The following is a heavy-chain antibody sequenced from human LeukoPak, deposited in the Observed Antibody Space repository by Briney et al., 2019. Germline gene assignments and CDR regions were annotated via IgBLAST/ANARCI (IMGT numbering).Heavy chain of an antibody. V-gene: IGHV1-3*01. D-gene: IGHD1-26*01. Sequence: ASVKVSCKASGYTFTSYAMHWVRQAPGQRLEWMGRINAGNGNTKYSQKFQGRVTITRDTSASTAYMELRSLRSDDTAVYYCARDLASGSYYLNWFDPWGQGTLVTVSS. J-gene: IGHJ5*02. CDR3: ARDLASGSYYLNWFDP. CDR1: GYTFTSYA. CDR2: INAGNGNT.